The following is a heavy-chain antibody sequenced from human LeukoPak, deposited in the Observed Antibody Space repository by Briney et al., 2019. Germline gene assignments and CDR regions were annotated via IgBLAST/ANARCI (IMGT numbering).Heavy chain of an antibody. Sequence: GGSLRLSCAASGFTFSSYGMHWVRQAPGKGLEWVTLISYDGSNKYYADSVKGRFTISRDNSKNTLYLKMNSLRAGDTAVYYCARDCTGGTCYDAFDIWGQGTMVTVSS. CDR1: GFTFSSYG. D-gene: IGHD2-15*01. V-gene: IGHV3-30*03. CDR2: ISYDGSNK. J-gene: IGHJ3*02. CDR3: ARDCTGGTCYDAFDI.